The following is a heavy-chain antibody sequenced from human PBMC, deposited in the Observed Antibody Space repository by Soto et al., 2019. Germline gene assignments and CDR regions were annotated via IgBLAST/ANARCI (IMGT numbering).Heavy chain of an antibody. CDR3: ARDQVDYGDYYYYGMDV. CDR2: IYYSGST. Sequence: SETLSLTCTVSGGSISSGGYYWSWIRQHPGKGLEWIGYIYYSGSTYYNLSLKSRVTISVDTSKNQFSLKLSSVTAADTAVYYCARDQVDYGDYYYYGMDVWGQGTTVTVSS. J-gene: IGHJ6*02. D-gene: IGHD4-17*01. CDR1: GGSISSGGYY. V-gene: IGHV4-31*03.